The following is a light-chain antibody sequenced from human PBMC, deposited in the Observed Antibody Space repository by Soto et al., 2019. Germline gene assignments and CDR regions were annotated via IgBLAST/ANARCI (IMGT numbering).Light chain of an antibody. CDR2: DVS. CDR3: SSYTSSSTLV. CDR1: SSDVGGYSY. Sequence: QSVLTQPVSGSGSPGQSITISCTGTSSDVGGYSYVSWYQQHPGKAPKLMIYDVSNRPSGVSNRFSGSKSGNTASLTISGLQAEDEADYYCSSYTSSSTLVFGTGTKVTVL. V-gene: IGLV2-14*01. J-gene: IGLJ1*01.